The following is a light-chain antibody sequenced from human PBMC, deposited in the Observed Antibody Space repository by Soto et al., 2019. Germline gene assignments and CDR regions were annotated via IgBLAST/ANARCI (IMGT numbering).Light chain of an antibody. J-gene: IGKJ2*01. Sequence: DVVMTQSPLSLPVTPGEPASISCNSSQRLLNSNGYNYLDWYLQRPGQSPQLLIYLGSNRASGVPDRFSGSGSGTDFTLKISRVEAEDVGVYYCQQYNNWPPYTFGQGTKLEIK. CDR3: QQYNNWPPYT. CDR1: QRLLNSNGYNY. CDR2: LGS. V-gene: IGKV2-28*01.